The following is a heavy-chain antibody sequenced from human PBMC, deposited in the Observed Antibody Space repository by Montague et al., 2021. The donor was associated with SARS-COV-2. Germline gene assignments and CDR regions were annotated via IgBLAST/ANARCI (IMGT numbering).Heavy chain of an antibody. Sequence: SETLSLTCTVSGGSISSSSYYWGWIRQPPGKGLEWIGSIYYSGSTYYNPSLKSRVTISVDTSKNPFSLKLSSVTAADTAVYYCARLLLYCSSTSCYGARFDPWGQGTLVTVSS. CDR3: ARLLLYCSSTSCYGARFDP. J-gene: IGHJ5*02. V-gene: IGHV4-39*01. CDR1: GGSISSSSYY. CDR2: IYYSGST. D-gene: IGHD2-2*01.